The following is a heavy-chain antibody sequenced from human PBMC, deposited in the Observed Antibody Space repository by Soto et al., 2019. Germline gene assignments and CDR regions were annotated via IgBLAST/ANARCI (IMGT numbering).Heavy chain of an antibody. CDR3: ARGSEHSSPDYYYYYGMDV. Sequence: LRLSGSASGFTVSSNYMSWVRQAQGKGLEWVSVIYSGGSTYYADSVKGRFTISRDNSKNTLYLQINSLRAEDTAVYYCARGSEHSSPDYYYYYGMDVWGQGTTVTVS. CDR1: GFTVSSNY. V-gene: IGHV3-53*01. J-gene: IGHJ6*02. D-gene: IGHD6-6*01. CDR2: IYSGGST.